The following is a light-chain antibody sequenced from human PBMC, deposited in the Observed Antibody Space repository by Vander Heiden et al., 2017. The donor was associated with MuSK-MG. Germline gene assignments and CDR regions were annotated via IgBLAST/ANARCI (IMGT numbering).Light chain of an antibody. CDR2: GNS. J-gene: IGLJ2*01. CDR1: SSNIGAGYD. V-gene: IGLV1-40*01. Sequence: QSVLTQPPSASGAPGQGVTISCTGSSSNIGAGYDVHWYQQLPGTAPKLLIYGNSNRPSVVPDRFSGSKSGTSASLAITGLQAEDEADYYCQSYDSSLSGYVVFGGGTKLTVL. CDR3: QSYDSSLSGYVV.